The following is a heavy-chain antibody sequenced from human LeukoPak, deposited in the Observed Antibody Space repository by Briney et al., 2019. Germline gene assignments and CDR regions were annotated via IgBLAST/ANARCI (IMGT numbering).Heavy chain of an antibody. CDR3: AKSHGYGLVDI. CDR2: IYYSGST. CDR1: GGSISSSSYY. J-gene: IGHJ3*02. D-gene: IGHD3-10*01. V-gene: IGHV4-39*01. Sequence: SETLSLTCTVSGGSISSSSYYCGWIRQPPGKGLEWIGSIYYSGSTYYSPSLKSRVTISVDTSKNQFSLRLNSVTAADSDVYYCAKSHGYGLVDIWGQGTMVTVSS.